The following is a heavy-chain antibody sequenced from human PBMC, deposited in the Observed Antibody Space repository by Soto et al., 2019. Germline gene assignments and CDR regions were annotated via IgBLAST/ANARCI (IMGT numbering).Heavy chain of an antibody. CDR3: ARHSDCGGGSCYSEYFAVGNWFDP. D-gene: IGHD2-15*01. V-gene: IGHV4-39*01. CDR2: FYYSGST. Sequence: SETLSLTCTVSGGSISSGRYYWGWIRQPPGKGLEWIGSFYYSGSTYSNPSLKSRVTIFVDTSKNQFSLRLSSVTAADTAVYHCARHSDCGGGSCYSEYFAVGNWFDPWGQGTLVTVYS. J-gene: IGHJ5*02. CDR1: GGSISSGRYY.